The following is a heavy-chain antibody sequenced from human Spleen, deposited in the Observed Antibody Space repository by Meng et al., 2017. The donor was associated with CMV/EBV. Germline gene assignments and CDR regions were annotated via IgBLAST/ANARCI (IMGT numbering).Heavy chain of an antibody. Sequence: ASVKVSCKASGYTFTTYDITWVRQAPGQGLEWMGWFSAYNGNTTYAQKLQGRVTMTTDTSTSTAYMELRSLRSDDTAVYYCARDSRYQDIVVVPAAVAFDIWGQGTMVTVSS. CDR2: FSAYNGNT. CDR1: GYTFTTYD. CDR3: ARDSRYQDIVVVPAAVAFDI. V-gene: IGHV1-18*01. D-gene: IGHD2-2*01. J-gene: IGHJ3*02.